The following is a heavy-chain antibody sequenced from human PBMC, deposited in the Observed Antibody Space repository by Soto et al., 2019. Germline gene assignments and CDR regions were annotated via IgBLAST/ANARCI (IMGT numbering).Heavy chain of an antibody. J-gene: IGHJ4*02. CDR2: IYSGGST. CDR3: AKGFKSGYFAPPFDY. V-gene: IGHV3-53*04. D-gene: IGHD3-3*01. Sequence: EVQLVESGGGLVQPGGSLRLSCAASGFTVSSNYMSWVRQAPGKGLEWVSVIYSGGSTYYADSVKGRFTISRHNSKNTLYLQMNSLRAEDTAVYYCAKGFKSGYFAPPFDYRGQGTLVTVSS. CDR1: GFTVSSNY.